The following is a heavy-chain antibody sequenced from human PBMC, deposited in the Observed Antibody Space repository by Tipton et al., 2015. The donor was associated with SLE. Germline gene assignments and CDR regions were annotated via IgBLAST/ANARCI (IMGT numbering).Heavy chain of an antibody. V-gene: IGHV4-61*02. CDR3: ARSRDSEFYYYYGLDV. J-gene: IGHJ6*02. CDR1: GASIISGSYY. Sequence: TLSLTCSVSGASIISGSYYWSWIRHPAGKGLEWIGRIYTSGTPHSNPSLKSRVTISMDTSKNQFSLKLTSVTAADPAVYYWARSRDSEFYYYYGLDVWGQGPPVTVSS. D-gene: IGHD5-24*01. CDR2: IYTSGTP.